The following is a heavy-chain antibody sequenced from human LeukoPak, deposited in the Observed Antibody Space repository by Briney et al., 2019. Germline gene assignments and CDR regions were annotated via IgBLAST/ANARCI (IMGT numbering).Heavy chain of an antibody. J-gene: IGHJ6*03. D-gene: IGHD3-9*01. CDR1: GGSISSSSYY. CDR3: ARARGKLRYFDWLLEGYYMDV. CDR2: IYYSGST. Sequence: SETLSLTCTVSGGSISSSSYYWGWIRQPPGKGLEWIGSIYYSGSTYYNPSLKSRVTISVDTSKNQFSLKLSSVTAADTAVYYCARARGKLRYFDWLLEGYYMDVWGKGTTVTVSS. V-gene: IGHV4-39*07.